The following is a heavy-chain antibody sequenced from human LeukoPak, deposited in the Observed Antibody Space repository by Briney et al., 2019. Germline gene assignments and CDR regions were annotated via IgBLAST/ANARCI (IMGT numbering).Heavy chain of an antibody. CDR1: GGSISSSNW. Sequence: SGTLSLTCAVSGGSISSSNWWSWVRQPPGKELEWIGEIYHSGSTNYNPSLKSRVTISVDKSKNQFSLKLSSVTAADTAVYYCARATGLGELSPDYWGQGTLVTVSS. D-gene: IGHD3-16*02. CDR3: ARATGLGELSPDY. CDR2: IYHSGST. J-gene: IGHJ4*02. V-gene: IGHV4-4*02.